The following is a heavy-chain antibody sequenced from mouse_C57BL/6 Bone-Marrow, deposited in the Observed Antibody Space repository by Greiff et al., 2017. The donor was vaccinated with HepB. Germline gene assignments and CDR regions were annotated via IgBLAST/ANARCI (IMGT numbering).Heavy chain of an antibody. CDR3: ARFRGYFDY. CDR2: INPSTGGT. V-gene: IGHV1-42*01. J-gene: IGHJ2*01. Sequence: VQLQQSGPELVKPGASVKISCKASGYSFTGYYMNWVKQSPEKSLEWIGEINPSTGGTTYNQKFKAKATLTVDKSSSTAYMQLKSLTSEDSAVYYCARFRGYFDYWGQGTTLTVSS. CDR1: GYSFTGYY.